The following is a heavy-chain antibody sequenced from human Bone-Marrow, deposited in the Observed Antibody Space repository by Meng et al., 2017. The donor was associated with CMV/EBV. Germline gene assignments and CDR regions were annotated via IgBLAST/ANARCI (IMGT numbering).Heavy chain of an antibody. Sequence: SLKISCAASGFTFDRSAIHWVRQVPGKGLDWVSGIGYNSDYIGYADSVKGRFTISRDNAKNSVYLQMNSLRPEDTALYYCARDDCGNYCTLADWGQGTLVTVSS. CDR1: GFTFDRSA. J-gene: IGHJ4*02. CDR2: IGYNSDYI. D-gene: IGHD2-8*01. CDR3: ARDDCGNYCTLAD. V-gene: IGHV3-9*01.